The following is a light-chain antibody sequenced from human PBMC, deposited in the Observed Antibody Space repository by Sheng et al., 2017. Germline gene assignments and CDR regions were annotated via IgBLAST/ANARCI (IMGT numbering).Light chain of an antibody. J-gene: IGLJ3*02. V-gene: IGLV3-19*01. CDR3: NSRDSSGNRWV. Sequence: SSELTQDPAVSVALGQTVRITCQGDSLRSYYASWYQQKPGQAPVLVIYGKNNRPSGIPDRFSGSSSGNTASLTITGAQAEDEADYYCNSRDSSGNRWVFGRRDQADRP. CDR2: GKN. CDR1: SLRSYY.